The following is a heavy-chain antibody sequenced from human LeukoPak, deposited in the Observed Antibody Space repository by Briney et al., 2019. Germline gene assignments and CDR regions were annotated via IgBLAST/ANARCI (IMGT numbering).Heavy chain of an antibody. CDR1: GFTFSSYS. Sequence: GGSLRLSCAASGFTFSSYSMNWVRQAPGKGLEWVSYISSSSSTIYYADSVKGRFTISRDNAKNSLYLQMNSLRAEDTAVYYCAREERTPYDSRGYYPYYFDYWGQGTLVTVSS. D-gene: IGHD3-22*01. J-gene: IGHJ4*02. V-gene: IGHV3-48*04. CDR3: AREERTPYDSRGYYPYYFDY. CDR2: ISSSSSTI.